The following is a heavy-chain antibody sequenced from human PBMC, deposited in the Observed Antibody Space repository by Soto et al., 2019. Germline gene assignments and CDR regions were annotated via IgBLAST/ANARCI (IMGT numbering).Heavy chain of an antibody. CDR3: ARVSATGWHVNGRDYFDH. V-gene: IGHV3-11*01. D-gene: IGHD6-19*01. J-gene: IGHJ4*02. CDR1: GFTFSDHY. Sequence: PGGSLRLSCAASGFTFSDHYMAWIRQAPGKGLEIVARMSGSGSSEDYGDSVKGRFSIFRENSKNLLFLQMFFLRAEDTAVYYCARVSATGWHVNGRDYFDHWGLGTLVTVSS. CDR2: MSGSGSSE.